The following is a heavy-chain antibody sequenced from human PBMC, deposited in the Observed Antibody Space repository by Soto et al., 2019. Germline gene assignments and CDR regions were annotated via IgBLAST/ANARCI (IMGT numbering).Heavy chain of an antibody. CDR2: IYYSGST. V-gene: IGHV4-59*01. D-gene: IGHD3-10*01. CDR1: GGSLSSYY. J-gene: IGHJ6*02. Sequence: PSETLSLTCTVSGGSLSSYYWSWIRQPPGKGLEWIGYIYYSGSTNYNPSLKSRVTISVDTSKNQFSLKLSSVTAADTAVYYCARDYYGSGSFFSPSYYYYGMDVWGQGTTVTVSS. CDR3: ARDYYGSGSFFSPSYYYYGMDV.